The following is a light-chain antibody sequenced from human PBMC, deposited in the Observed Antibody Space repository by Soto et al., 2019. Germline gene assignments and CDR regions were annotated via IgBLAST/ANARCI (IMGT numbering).Light chain of an antibody. CDR2: AAS. CDR1: QGIGVY. CDR3: QKYNSAPLT. J-gene: IGKJ4*01. Sequence: DIQMPQSPSSVSASLGDRVTITCRASQGIGVYLAWFQQKPGNVPKLLIYAASTLQSGVPSRFSGSGSGTDFTLTISSLQPEDGATYYGQKYNSAPLTFGGGTKVEIK. V-gene: IGKV1-27*01.